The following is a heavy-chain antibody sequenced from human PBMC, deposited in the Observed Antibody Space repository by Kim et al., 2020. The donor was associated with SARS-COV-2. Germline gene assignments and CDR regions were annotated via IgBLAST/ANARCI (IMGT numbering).Heavy chain of an antibody. CDR1: GGSFSGYY. CDR3: ARGPRESGDTNWFDP. Sequence: SETLSLTCAVYGGSFSGYYWSWIRQPPGKGLEWIGEINHSGSTNYNPSLKSRLTISVDTSKNQFSLKLSSVTAADTAVYYCARGPRESGDTNWFDPWGQGTLVTVSS. V-gene: IGHV4-34*01. CDR2: INHSGST. D-gene: IGHD2-21*02. J-gene: IGHJ5*02.